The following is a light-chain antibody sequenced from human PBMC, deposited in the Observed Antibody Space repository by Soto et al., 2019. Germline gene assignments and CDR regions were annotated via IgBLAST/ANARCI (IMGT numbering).Light chain of an antibody. Sequence: EIVLTQSPATLSLSPGERVTLSCRASQSVSSYLAWYQQTHGQAPRLLIYDASNRDTGIPARFSGSGSWTDFTLPLSRLEPEDVEVDYCQQRSNWPFTFGQGTRLEIK. J-gene: IGKJ5*01. CDR1: QSVSSY. CDR2: DAS. CDR3: QQRSNWPFT. V-gene: IGKV3-11*01.